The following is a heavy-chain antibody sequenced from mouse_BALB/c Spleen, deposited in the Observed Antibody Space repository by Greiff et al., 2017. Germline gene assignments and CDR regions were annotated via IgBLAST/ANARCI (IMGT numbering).Heavy chain of an antibody. J-gene: IGHJ2*01. CDR2: INPSNGGT. CDR1: GYTFTSYW. Sequence: QVQLQQPGAELVRPGVSVTLSCKASGYTFTSYWMHWFKQRPEQGLERIGEINPSNGGTNYNEKFKSKATLTVDKSSSTAYMQLSSLTSEDSAVYYCARRFSYYFDYWGQGTTLTVSS. CDR3: ARRFSYYFDY. V-gene: IGHV1S81*02.